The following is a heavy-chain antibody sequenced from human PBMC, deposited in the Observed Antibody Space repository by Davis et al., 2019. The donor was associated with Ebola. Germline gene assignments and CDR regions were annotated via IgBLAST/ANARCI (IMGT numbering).Heavy chain of an antibody. D-gene: IGHD2-15*01. CDR3: AKDPRHCSGGNCPWDS. CDR1: GFTFSIYA. J-gene: IGHJ4*02. V-gene: IGHV3-64D*06. Sequence: GESLKISCAASGFTFSIYAMTWVRQAPGKGLESVSRISTNGETTYYAESVKGRFTISRDNSKDTLYLQVRSLTPEDTAVYHCAKDPRHCSGGNCPWDSWGPGTLVTVSS. CDR2: ISTNGETT.